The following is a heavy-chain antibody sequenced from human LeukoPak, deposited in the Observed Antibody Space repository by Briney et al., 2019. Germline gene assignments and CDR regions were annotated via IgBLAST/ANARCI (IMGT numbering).Heavy chain of an antibody. D-gene: IGHD6-13*01. Sequence: PSETLSLTCAVYGGSFSGYYWSWIRQHPGKGLEWIGYIYYSGSTYYNPSLKSRVTISVDTSKNQFSLKLSSVTAADTAVYYCARHEGSWYFALLDHWGQGTLVTVSS. J-gene: IGHJ4*02. V-gene: IGHV4-59*08. CDR3: ARHEGSWYFALLDH. CDR2: IYYSGST. CDR1: GGSFSGYY.